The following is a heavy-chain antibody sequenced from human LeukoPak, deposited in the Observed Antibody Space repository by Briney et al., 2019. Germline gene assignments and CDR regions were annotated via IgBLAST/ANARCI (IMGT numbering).Heavy chain of an antibody. CDR2: ISGSGSST. CDR1: GFTFSSYA. Sequence: PGGSLRLSCAASGFTFSSYAMSWVRQAPGTGLEWVLAISGSGSSTYYAGSVKGRFTISRDNSKNTLYLQMNSLRAEDTAVYYCAKDTYYDFWSGYYYFDYWGQGTLVTVSS. J-gene: IGHJ4*02. CDR3: AKDTYYDFWSGYYYFDY. V-gene: IGHV3-23*01. D-gene: IGHD3-3*01.